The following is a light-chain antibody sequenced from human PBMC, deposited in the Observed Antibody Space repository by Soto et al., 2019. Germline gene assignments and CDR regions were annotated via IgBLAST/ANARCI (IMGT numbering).Light chain of an antibody. V-gene: IGLV2-11*01. J-gene: IGLJ3*02. CDR1: SSDVGGYNY. CDR3: GSYAGSNTWV. Sequence: QSVLTQPRSVSGSPGQSVAISCTGTSSDVGGYNYVSWYQQHPGKAPKLMIYDVTKRPSGVPDRFSGSKSGNTASLTISGLQAEDEADYCCGSYAGSNTWVFGGGTKLTVL. CDR2: DVT.